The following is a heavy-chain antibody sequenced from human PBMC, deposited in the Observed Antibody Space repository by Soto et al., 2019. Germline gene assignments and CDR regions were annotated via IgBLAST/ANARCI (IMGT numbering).Heavy chain of an antibody. Sequence: EVQLLESGGGLVQPGGSLRLSCAASGFTFSSYAMSWVRQAPGKGLEWVSAISGSGGSTYYADSVKGRFTISRDNSKNTLYLHMNSLRAEDTAVYYCAKDPDFGGSYSHFDYWGQGTLVTVSS. CDR3: AKDPDFGGSYSHFDY. CDR1: GFTFSSYA. CDR2: ISGSGGST. V-gene: IGHV3-23*01. D-gene: IGHD1-26*01. J-gene: IGHJ4*02.